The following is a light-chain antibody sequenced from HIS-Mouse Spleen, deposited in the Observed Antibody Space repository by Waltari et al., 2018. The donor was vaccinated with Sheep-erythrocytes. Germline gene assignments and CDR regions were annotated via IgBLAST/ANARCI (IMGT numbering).Light chain of an antibody. CDR2: DVS. CDR3: CSYAGSYTFVV. CDR1: SSDVGGYNY. V-gene: IGLV2-11*01. Sequence: QSALTQPRSVSGSPGQSVTISCTGTSSDVGGYNYVPCYQQHPGKAPKLMIYDVSQRPSGVPDRFSGSKSGNTASLTISGLQAEDEADYYCCSYAGSYTFVVFGGGTKLTVL. J-gene: IGLJ2*01.